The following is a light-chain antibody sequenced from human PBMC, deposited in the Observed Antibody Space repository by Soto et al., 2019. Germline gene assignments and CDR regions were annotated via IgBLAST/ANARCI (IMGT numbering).Light chain of an antibody. CDR3: QQYGTSPYT. V-gene: IGKV3-20*01. J-gene: IGKJ2*01. CDR2: GAS. CDR1: QSVSSSS. Sequence: EIVLTQSPGTLSLSPGERATLSCRASQSVSSSSLAWYQQKPGQAPRLFIYGASSRATGIPDRFSGSGSGTDFTHTISRLEPEDFAVYYCQQYGTSPYTFGQGTKLEIK.